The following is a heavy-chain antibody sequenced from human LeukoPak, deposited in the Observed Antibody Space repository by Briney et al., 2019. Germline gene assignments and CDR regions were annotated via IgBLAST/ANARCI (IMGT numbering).Heavy chain of an antibody. CDR2: ISSTGSYV. CDR3: ARVGCSGGSCYSRGDYYYGMDV. CDR1: GFTFSSYS. Sequence: GGSLTLSCAASGFTFSSYSMNWVRQAPGKGLEWVSSISSTGSYVQYADSVKGRFTISRDNAKNSPYLQMNSLRAEDTAVYFCARVGCSGGSCYSRGDYYYGMDVWGQGTTVTVSS. V-gene: IGHV3-21*01. D-gene: IGHD2-15*01. J-gene: IGHJ6*02.